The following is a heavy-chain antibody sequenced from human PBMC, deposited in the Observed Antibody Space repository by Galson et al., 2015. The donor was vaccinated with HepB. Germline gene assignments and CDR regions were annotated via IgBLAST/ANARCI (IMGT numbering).Heavy chain of an antibody. D-gene: IGHD3-3*01. CDR1: GGSFSGYY. J-gene: IGHJ6*02. CDR2: INHSGST. Sequence: LSLTCAVYGGSFSGYYWSWIRQPPGKGLEWIGEINHSGSTNYNPSLKSRVTISVDTSKNQYSLKLSSVTAADTAVYYCARDNRIFPGYYYYYYGMDVWGQGTTVTVSS. V-gene: IGHV4-34*01. CDR3: ARDNRIFPGYYYYYYGMDV.